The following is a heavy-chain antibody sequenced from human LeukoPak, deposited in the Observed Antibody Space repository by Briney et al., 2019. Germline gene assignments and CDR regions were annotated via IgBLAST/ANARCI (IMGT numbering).Heavy chain of an antibody. Sequence: GASVKVSCKASGGTFSSYAISWVRQAPGQGLEWMGWISAYNSYTNYAQKLQVRVTMTTDTSTSTAYMELRSLTSDDTAVYYCARDKAVTTELTQYFQHWGQGTLVTVSS. J-gene: IGHJ1*01. CDR3: ARDKAVTTELTQYFQH. CDR1: GGTFSSYA. CDR2: ISAYNSYT. V-gene: IGHV1-18*01. D-gene: IGHD4-11*01.